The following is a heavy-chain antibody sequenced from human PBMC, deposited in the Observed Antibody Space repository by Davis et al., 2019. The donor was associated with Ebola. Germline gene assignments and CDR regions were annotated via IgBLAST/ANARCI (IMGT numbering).Heavy chain of an antibody. Sequence: GESLKISCAASGFTFSSYAMHWVRQAPGKGLEWVAVISYDGSNKYYADSVKGRFTISRDNSKNTLYVQMNSLRAEDTAVYYCARPYYYDSSGYYYWGQGTLVTVSS. V-gene: IGHV3-30-3*01. D-gene: IGHD3-22*01. J-gene: IGHJ4*02. CDR3: ARPYYYDSSGYYY. CDR2: ISYDGSNK. CDR1: GFTFSSYA.